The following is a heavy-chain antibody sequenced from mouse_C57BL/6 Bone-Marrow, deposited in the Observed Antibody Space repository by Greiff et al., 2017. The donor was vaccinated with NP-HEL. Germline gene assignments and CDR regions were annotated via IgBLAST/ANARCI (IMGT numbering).Heavy chain of an antibody. CDR2: INPSNGGT. D-gene: IGHD5-1*01. V-gene: IGHV1-53*01. CDR3: ARTYVGKNYFDY. J-gene: IGHJ2*01. Sequence: QVQLQQPGTELVKPGASGYTFTSYWMHWVKQRPGQGLEWIGNINPSNGGTNYNEKFKSKATLTVDKSSSTAYMQLSSLTSEDSAVYYCARTYVGKNYFDYWGQGTTLTVSS. CDR1: GYTFTSYW.